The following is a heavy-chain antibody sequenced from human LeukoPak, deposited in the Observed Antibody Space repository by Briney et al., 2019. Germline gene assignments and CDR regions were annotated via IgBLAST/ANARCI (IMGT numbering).Heavy chain of an antibody. V-gene: IGHV1-8*01. CDR3: ARSTSSSWSKRKNWFDP. Sequence: ASVKVSCKASGYTFTNYDINWVRQGTGQGLEWIGWMNPNSGNRGFAQKFQDRVTMTRDTSISTAYMELSSLRSEDTAVYYCARSTSSSWSKRKNWFDPWGQGTLVTVSS. CDR1: GYTFTNYD. J-gene: IGHJ5*02. D-gene: IGHD6-13*01. CDR2: MNPNSGNR.